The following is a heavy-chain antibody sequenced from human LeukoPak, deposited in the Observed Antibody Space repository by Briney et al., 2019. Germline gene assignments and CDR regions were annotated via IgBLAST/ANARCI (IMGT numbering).Heavy chain of an antibody. CDR2: IYYSGST. D-gene: IGHD3-10*01. J-gene: IGHJ4*02. CDR3: AVAGGLSESFDY. CDR1: GGSISSSSYY. Sequence: SETLSLTCTVSGGSISSSSYYWGWIRQPPGKGLEWIGSIYYSGSTYYNPSLKSRVTISVDTSKNQFSLKLGSVTAADTAVYYCAVAGGLSESFDYWGQGTLVTVSS. V-gene: IGHV4-39*01.